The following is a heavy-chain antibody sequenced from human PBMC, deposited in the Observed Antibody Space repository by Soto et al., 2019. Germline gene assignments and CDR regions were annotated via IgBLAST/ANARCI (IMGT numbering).Heavy chain of an antibody. V-gene: IGHV4-34*01. D-gene: IGHD3-22*01. J-gene: IGHJ3*02. Sequence: PSETLSLTCAVYGGSFSGYYWSWIRQPPGKGLEWIGEINHSGSTNYNPSLKSRVTISVDTSKNQFSLKLSSVTAADTAVYYCARSPYYYDSSGYYPDAFDIWGQGTMVT. CDR3: ARSPYYYDSSGYYPDAFDI. CDR2: INHSGST. CDR1: GGSFSGYY.